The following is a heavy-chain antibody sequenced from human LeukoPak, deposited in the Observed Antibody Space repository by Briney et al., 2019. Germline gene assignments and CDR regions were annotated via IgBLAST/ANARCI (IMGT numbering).Heavy chain of an antibody. V-gene: IGHV4-34*01. D-gene: IGHD6-6*01. J-gene: IGHJ4*02. CDR1: GGSFSGYY. CDR2: INHSGST. CDR3: AHIAARPGKDDY. Sequence: SETLSLTCAAYGGSFSGYYWSWIRQPPGKGLEWIGEINHSGSTNYNPSLKSRVTISVDTSKNQFSLKLSSVTAADTAVYYCAHIAARPGKDDYWGQGTLVTVSS.